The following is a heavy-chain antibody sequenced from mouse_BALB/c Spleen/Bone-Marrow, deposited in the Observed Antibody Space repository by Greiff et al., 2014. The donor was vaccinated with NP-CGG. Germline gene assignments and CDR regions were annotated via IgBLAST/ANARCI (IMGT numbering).Heavy chain of an antibody. Sequence: QVQLQQPGADLMKPGASVKISCKATGYRFNSYWIEWVKQRPGHGLEWIGEILPGSGSTNFNEKFKGKATFTAYPSSNTAYMQISSLTSEDSAVYYCARLGIRSFDYWGQGTTLTVSS. CDR2: ILPGSGST. V-gene: IGHV1-9*01. CDR3: ARLGIRSFDY. D-gene: IGHD3-1*01. CDR1: GYRFNSYW. J-gene: IGHJ2*01.